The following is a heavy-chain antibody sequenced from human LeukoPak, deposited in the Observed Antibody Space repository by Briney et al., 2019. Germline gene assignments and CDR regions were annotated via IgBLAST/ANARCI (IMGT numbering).Heavy chain of an antibody. D-gene: IGHD6-13*01. Sequence: SETLSLTCTVSGGSISSYYWSWIRQPPGKGLEWIGYIYYSGITNYNPSLKSRITISLDKSKNQFSLKLNSLTAADTAVYYCARDGSAWYGWFDPWGQGTLVTVSS. CDR2: IYYSGIT. V-gene: IGHV4-59*01. CDR3: ARDGSAWYGWFDP. CDR1: GGSISSYY. J-gene: IGHJ5*02.